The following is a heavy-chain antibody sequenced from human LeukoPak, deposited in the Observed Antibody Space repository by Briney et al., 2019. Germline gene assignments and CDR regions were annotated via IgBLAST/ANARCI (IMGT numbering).Heavy chain of an antibody. J-gene: IGHJ4*02. CDR1: GFTFSSYA. CDR3: AREQRRMPYFDY. Sequence: GGSLRLSCAASGFTFSSYAMSWVRQAPGKGLEWVAVISYDGSNKYYADSVKGRFTISRDNSKNTLYLQMNSLRAEDTAVYYCAREQRRMPYFDYWGQGTLVTVSS. V-gene: IGHV3-30*03. D-gene: IGHD2-2*01. CDR2: ISYDGSNK.